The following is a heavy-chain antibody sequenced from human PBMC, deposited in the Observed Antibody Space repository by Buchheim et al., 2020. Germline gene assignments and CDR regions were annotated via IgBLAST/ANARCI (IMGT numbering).Heavy chain of an antibody. J-gene: IGHJ4*02. CDR1: GFTFSSYE. Sequence: EVQLVESGGGLVQPGGSLRLSCAASGFTFSSYEMNWVRPAPGKGLEWVSYISSSGSTIYYADSVNGRFTISRDNAKHSQYLQMNSLRAEDTAVYYCARVDYDSSGSWDYWGQGTL. D-gene: IGHD3-22*01. CDR3: ARVDYDSSGSWDY. CDR2: ISSSGSTI. V-gene: IGHV3-48*03.